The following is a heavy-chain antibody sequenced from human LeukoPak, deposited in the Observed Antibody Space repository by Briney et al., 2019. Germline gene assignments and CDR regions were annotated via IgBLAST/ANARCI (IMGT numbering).Heavy chain of an antibody. J-gene: IGHJ3*02. V-gene: IGHV3-48*02. D-gene: IGHD2/OR15-2a*01. CDR1: GFTFSDYS. CDR3: VRDYLYAFDI. CDR2: IGGRTNTI. Sequence: GGSLRLSCAASGFTFSDYSLNWVREAPGKGLEWISYIGGRTNTIIYAGSVKARFNISRDNAKNSLYLQMNSLRDEDTAIYYCVRDYLYAFDIWGQGTMVAVSS.